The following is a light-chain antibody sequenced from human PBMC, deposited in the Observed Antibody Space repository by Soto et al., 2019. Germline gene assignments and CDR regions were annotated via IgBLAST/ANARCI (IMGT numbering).Light chain of an antibody. CDR2: AAS. V-gene: IGKV1-27*01. J-gene: IGKJ4*01. Sequence: DIQMTQSPSSLSASVGDRVTVTCRASQGISSFSAWYQQKPGKVPKLLIYAASTLQPGVPSRFSGSGYGTDFTLTISSLQPEDVATYYCQKYDSAPSLTFGGGTKVEIK. CDR3: QKYDSAPSLT. CDR1: QGISSF.